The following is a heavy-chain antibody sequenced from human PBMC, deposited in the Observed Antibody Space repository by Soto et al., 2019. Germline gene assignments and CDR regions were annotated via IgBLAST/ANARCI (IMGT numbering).Heavy chain of an antibody. V-gene: IGHV1-3*01. Sequence: GASVKVSCKTSGYTFTSYDLHWVRQAPGQRLQWMGWINVGNGKTKYSQNFQGRVTITRDTSASTAYMELSSLRYEDTAVYYCARGDVILGLWGQGTLVTVSS. CDR1: GYTFTSYD. D-gene: IGHD1-26*01. CDR3: ARGDVILGL. CDR2: INVGNGKT. J-gene: IGHJ4*02.